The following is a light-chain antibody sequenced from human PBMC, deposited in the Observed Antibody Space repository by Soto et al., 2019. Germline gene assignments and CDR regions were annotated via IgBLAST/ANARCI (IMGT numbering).Light chain of an antibody. J-gene: IGLJ2*01. CDR3: CSYADTRTSVV. CDR2: EGS. CDR1: SSFVGSYTL. Sequence: QSVLTQPASVSGSPGQSITISCTGSSSFVGSYTLVSWYQQHPGTAPKVMIFEGSRRPSGVSDRFSGSSSGNTASLTISGLQAEDEADYYCCSYADTRTSVVFGGGTKLTVL. V-gene: IGLV2-23*01.